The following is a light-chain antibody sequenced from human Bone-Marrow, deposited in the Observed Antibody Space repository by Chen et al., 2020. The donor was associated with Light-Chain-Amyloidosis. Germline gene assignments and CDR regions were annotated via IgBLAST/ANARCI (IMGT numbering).Light chain of an antibody. CDR3: SSYTITNTLV. V-gene: IGLV2-14*01. J-gene: IGLJ1*01. CDR1: SSDVGGYNN. CDR2: EVT. Sequence: QSALTQPASVSGSPGQSIPISCTGTSSDVGGYNNVSWYQQHPDKAPKLMIYEVTHRPSCVPDRFSGSKSDNTASLTISGLQTEDEADYFCSSYTITNTLVFGSGTRVTVL.